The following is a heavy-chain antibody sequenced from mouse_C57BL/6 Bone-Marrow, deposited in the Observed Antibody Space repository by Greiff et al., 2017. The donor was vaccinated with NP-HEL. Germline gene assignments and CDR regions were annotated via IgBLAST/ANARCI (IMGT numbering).Heavy chain of an antibody. CDR1: GYAFSSYW. Sequence: QVQLKESGAELVKPGASVKISCKASGYAFSSYWMNWVKQRPGKGLEWIGQIYPRDGDTNYNGKFKGKATLTADKSSSTAYMQLSSLTSEDSAVYFCASPAWFAYWGQGTLVTVSA. CDR3: ASPAWFAY. J-gene: IGHJ3*01. CDR2: IYPRDGDT. V-gene: IGHV1-80*01.